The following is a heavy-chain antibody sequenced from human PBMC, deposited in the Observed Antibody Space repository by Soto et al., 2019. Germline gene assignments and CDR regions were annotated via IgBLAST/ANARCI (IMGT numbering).Heavy chain of an antibody. V-gene: IGHV3-23*01. CDR1: GLNFSSEA. CDR3: AKVLPRTFGVVIRGSGLDV. J-gene: IGHJ6*02. CDR2: ISGSGFGA. D-gene: IGHD3-3*01. Sequence: PGGSLRLSCTASGLNFSSEAMTWVRQIPGKGLEWVTGISGSGFGAYHADSVKGRFTISRDNSKNTVFLQMNSLRPEDTAVYYCAKVLPRTFGVVIRGSGLDVWGQGTTVTVCS.